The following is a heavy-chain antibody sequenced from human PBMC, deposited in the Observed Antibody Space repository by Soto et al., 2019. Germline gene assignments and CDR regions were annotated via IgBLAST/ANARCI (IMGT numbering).Heavy chain of an antibody. Sequence: AGGSLRLSCEVSGFTFSSYEMYWVRQAPGKGLEWVAYISSSGETVYYAGSVQGRFTISRDNAKNSLYLQMSSLGAEDTAVYYCAREGFYAMDVRGQGTTVTVSS. J-gene: IGHJ6*02. CDR3: AREGFYAMDV. D-gene: IGHD2-2*01. CDR2: ISSSGETV. V-gene: IGHV3-48*03. CDR1: GFTFSSYE.